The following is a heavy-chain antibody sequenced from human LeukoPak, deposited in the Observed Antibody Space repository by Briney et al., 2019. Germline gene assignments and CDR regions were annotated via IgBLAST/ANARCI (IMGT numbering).Heavy chain of an antibody. J-gene: IGHJ3*02. CDR3: ARDGRYSGYEDDAFDI. Sequence: GGSLRLSCAASGFTFSSYPIHWVRQAPGKGLEWVALISYDGNNKYYADSVKGRFTMSRDNSKNTLYLQMNSLRLEDTAVYYCARDGRYSGYEDDAFDIWGQGTMVTVSS. V-gene: IGHV3-30*01. CDR1: GFTFSSYP. CDR2: ISYDGNNK. D-gene: IGHD5-12*01.